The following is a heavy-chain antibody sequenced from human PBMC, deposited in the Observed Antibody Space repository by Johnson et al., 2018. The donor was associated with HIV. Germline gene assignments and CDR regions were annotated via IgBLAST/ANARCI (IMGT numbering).Heavy chain of an antibody. J-gene: IGHJ3*02. CDR1: A. V-gene: IGHV3-73*01. Sequence: AMHWVRQASGKGLEWVGRIRSKANSYATAYAASVKGRFTISRDDSKNTAYLQMNSLKTEDTAVYYCTRRARSDAFDIWGQGTMVTVSS. CDR3: TRRARSDAFDI. CDR2: IRSKANSYAT.